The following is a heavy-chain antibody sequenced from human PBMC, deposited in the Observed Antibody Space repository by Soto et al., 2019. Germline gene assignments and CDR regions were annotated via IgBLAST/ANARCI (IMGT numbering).Heavy chain of an antibody. CDR1: GGSISSGGYS. V-gene: IGHV4-30-2*01. CDR3: AREVADCSGGSCYFWFDP. CDR2: IYHSGST. D-gene: IGHD2-15*01. Sequence: QLQLQESGSGLVKPSQTLSLTCAVSGGSISSGGYSWSWIRQPPGKGLEWIGYIYHSGSTYYNPSLKSRGTISGDRSKNQFSLKLSSVTAADTAVYYCAREVADCSGGSCYFWFDPWGQGTLVTVSS. J-gene: IGHJ5*02.